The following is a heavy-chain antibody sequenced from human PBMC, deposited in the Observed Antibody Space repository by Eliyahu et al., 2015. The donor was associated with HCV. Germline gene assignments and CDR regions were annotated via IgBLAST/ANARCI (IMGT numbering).Heavy chain of an antibody. D-gene: IGHD3-3*01. CDR3: AKERLFSFWSGFPPREPYSY. CDR1: GFTFSSYA. CDR2: ISGSGGST. V-gene: IGHV3-23*01. Sequence: EVQLLESGGGLVQPGGSLRLSCAASGFTFSSYAMSWVRQAPGKGLGGVSAISGSGGSTYYADSVKGRFTISRDNSKNTLYLQMNSLRAEDTAVYYCAKERLFSFWSGFPPREPYSYWGQGTLVTVSS. J-gene: IGHJ4*02.